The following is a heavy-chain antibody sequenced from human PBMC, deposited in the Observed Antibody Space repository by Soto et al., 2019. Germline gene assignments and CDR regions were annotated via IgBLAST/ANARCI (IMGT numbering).Heavy chain of an antibody. J-gene: IGHJ4*02. Sequence: SETLSLTCSVSGGSVSNKTYYWSWIRQPPGKRLEWIGYVYYSGTTNYNPSLKSRVTISVDLSKNQFSLRLSSVTTADTALYYCARTTAVPDTLRSRYSFDYWGQGTLVTFSS. CDR1: GGSVSNKTYY. V-gene: IGHV4-61*01. CDR3: ARTTAVPDTLRSRYSFDY. CDR2: VYYSGTT. D-gene: IGHD4-17*01.